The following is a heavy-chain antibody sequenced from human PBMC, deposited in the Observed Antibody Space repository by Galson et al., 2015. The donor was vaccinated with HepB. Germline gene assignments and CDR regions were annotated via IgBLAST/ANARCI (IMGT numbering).Heavy chain of an antibody. D-gene: IGHD5-12*01. CDR3: AGESGYDFREPDY. CDR2: VNAANGNT. V-gene: IGHV1-3*01. CDR1: GYTFTSNA. Sequence: SVTVSCKASGYTFTSNAMHWVRQAPGQRLEWMGWVNAANGNTKYSQKFQGRVTITRDTSASTAYMELSSLRSEDTAVYYCAGESGYDFREPDYWGQGTLVTVSS. J-gene: IGHJ4*02.